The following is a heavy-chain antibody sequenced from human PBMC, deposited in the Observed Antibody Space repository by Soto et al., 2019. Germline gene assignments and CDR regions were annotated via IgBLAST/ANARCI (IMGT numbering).Heavy chain of an antibody. J-gene: IGHJ3*02. V-gene: IGHV4-59*01. D-gene: IGHD3-22*01. Sequence: SETLSLTCTVSGGSISSYYWSWIRQPPGKGLEWIGYIYYSGSTNYNPSLKSRVTISVDTSKNQFSLKLSSVTAADRAGDYCARGGYYSAIDAFDIWGQETMVTVS. CDR2: IYYSGST. CDR1: GGSISSYY. CDR3: ARGGYYSAIDAFDI.